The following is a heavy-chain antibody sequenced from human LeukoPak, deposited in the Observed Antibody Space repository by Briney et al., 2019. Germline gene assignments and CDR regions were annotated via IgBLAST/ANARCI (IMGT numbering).Heavy chain of an antibody. V-gene: IGHV4-59*08. CDR1: GGSISSYY. J-gene: IGHJ6*03. D-gene: IGHD2-15*01. Sequence: SETLSLTCTVSGGSISSYYWSWIRQPPGKGLEWIGYIYYSGSTNYNPPLKSRVTISIDTSKNQFSLKLSSVTAADTAVYYCARRAPYCSGGSCYSGGYYYYMDVWGKGTTVTVSS. CDR3: ARRAPYCSGGSCYSGGYYYYMDV. CDR2: IYYSGST.